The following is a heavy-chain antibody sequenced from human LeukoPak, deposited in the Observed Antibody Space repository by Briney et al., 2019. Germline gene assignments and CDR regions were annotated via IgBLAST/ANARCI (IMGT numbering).Heavy chain of an antibody. D-gene: IGHD1-26*01. CDR2: IYPGNSDT. J-gene: IGHJ4*02. Sequence: GESLKISCKGSGYSFTNYWIAWVRHMHGKGLECMGIIYPGNSDTRYSPSFHGQVTISADKSISTAYLQWSSLKASDTAMYYCTRLESGSYLSYWGQGTLVTVSS. CDR3: TRLESGSYLSY. CDR1: GYSFTNYW. V-gene: IGHV5-51*01.